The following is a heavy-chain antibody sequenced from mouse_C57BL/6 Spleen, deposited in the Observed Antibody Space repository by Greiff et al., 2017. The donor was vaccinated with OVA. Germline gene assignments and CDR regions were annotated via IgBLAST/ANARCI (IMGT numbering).Heavy chain of an antibody. Sequence: QVQLQQPGAELVKPGASVKLSCKASGYTFTSYWMHWVKQRPGQGLEWIGMIHPNSGSTNYNEKFKSKATLTVDKSSSTAYMQLRSLTSEDSAVYYCAREGTGAMDYWGQGTAVTVSS. V-gene: IGHV1-64*01. J-gene: IGHJ4*01. CDR1: GYTFTSYW. CDR3: AREGTGAMDY. D-gene: IGHD2-14*01. CDR2: IHPNSGST.